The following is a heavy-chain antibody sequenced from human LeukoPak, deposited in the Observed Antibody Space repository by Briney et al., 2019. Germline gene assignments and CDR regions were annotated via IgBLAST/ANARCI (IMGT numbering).Heavy chain of an antibody. D-gene: IGHD3-10*01. CDR2: IKPNSGGT. CDR1: GYTFTGYY. V-gene: IGHV1-2*02. Sequence: GASVKVSCKASGYTFTGYYMHWVRQAPGQGLEWMGWIKPNSGGTNYAQKMRGRVTMTRHTSISKAYMELSRLRSDDTAVYYCARGPPGRYGSWSEPDDYWGQGTRVTVSS. J-gene: IGHJ4*02. CDR3: ARGPPGRYGSWSEPDDY.